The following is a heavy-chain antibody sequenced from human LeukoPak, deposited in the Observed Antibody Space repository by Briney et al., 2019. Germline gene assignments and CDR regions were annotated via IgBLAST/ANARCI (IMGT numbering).Heavy chain of an antibody. CDR3: ARGYSSADY. CDR1: GLNVSTNN. D-gene: IGHD5-18*01. J-gene: IGHJ4*02. V-gene: IGHV3-53*01. CDR2: IYRGGST. Sequence: GGSLRLSCAASGLNVSTNNMNWVRQAPGKGLEWVSVIYRGGSTLNANSVKGRFTISRDSSRNTLFLQMNSLRAEDTAVYYCARGYSSADYWGQGNLVTVSS.